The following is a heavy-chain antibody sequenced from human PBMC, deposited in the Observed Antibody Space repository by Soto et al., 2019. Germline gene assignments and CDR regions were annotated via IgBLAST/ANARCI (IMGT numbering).Heavy chain of an antibody. CDR2: IGTRSDI. CDR3: AREETAWPLAYGLDV. V-gene: IGHV3-21*02. D-gene: IGHD2-21*02. CDR1: GFTFSTYS. J-gene: IGHJ6*02. Sequence: EVQLVESGGGLVKPGGSLRLSCVASGFTFSTYSMNWVRQAPGKGLEWVSTIGTRSDIYYAESVKDRFTISRDNAKNSLSLQMNSLRVEDTAVYYCAREETAWPLAYGLDVWGQGTAVTVSS.